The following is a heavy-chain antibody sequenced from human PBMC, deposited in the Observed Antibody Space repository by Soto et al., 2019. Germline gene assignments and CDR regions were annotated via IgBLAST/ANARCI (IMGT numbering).Heavy chain of an antibody. D-gene: IGHD2-21*02. CDR2: IYSGGST. Sequence: EVQLVESGGGLIQPGGSLRLSCAASGFTVSSNYMSWVRQAPGKGLEWVSVIYSGGSTYYADSVKGRFTISRDNSKNTLYLQMNSLRAEDTAVYYCASGLPRAVVTPFDYWGQGTLVTVSS. J-gene: IGHJ4*02. V-gene: IGHV3-53*01. CDR3: ASGLPRAVVTPFDY. CDR1: GFTVSSNY.